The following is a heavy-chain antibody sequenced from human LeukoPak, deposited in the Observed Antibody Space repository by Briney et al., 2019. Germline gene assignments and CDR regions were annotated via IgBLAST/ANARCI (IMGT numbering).Heavy chain of an antibody. CDR3: SRQVVGNDY. CDR1: GESSFSSYY. Sequence: PSETLSLTCAVYGESSFSSYYWSWIRQTPGGALKWIGEINHSGYTNYNPSLESRVTLSIDTSKNQFSLRLNSVTAADTAVYYCSRQVVGNDYWGQGTLVTVSS. D-gene: IGHD3-22*01. V-gene: IGHV4-34*01. CDR2: INHSGYT. J-gene: IGHJ4*02.